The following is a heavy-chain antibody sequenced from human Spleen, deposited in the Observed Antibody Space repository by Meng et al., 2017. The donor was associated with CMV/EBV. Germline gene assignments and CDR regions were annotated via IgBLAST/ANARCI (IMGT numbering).Heavy chain of an antibody. J-gene: IGHJ4*02. CDR3: AKGTTSSWYTLFEY. D-gene: IGHD6-13*01. CDR1: GFTFDDYA. Sequence: GESLKISCAASGFTFDDYAMHWVRQAPGKGLEWVLGISWNSVSIGYADSVKGRFTISRDNAKNSLYLQMNSLRAEDTALYYCAKGTTSSWYTLFEYWGQGTLVTVSS. CDR2: ISWNSVSI. V-gene: IGHV3-9*01.